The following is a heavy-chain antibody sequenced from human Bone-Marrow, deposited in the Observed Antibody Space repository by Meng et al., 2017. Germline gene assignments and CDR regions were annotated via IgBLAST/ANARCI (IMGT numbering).Heavy chain of an antibody. CDR1: GGSISSGGYY. Sequence: GRLQESGPGLVKPSQTLSLTCTVSGGSISSGGYYWSWIRQHPGKGLEWIGYIYYNGSTYYNPSLKSRVTISVDTSKNQFSLKLSSVTAADTAVYYCARGTYYYDSSGYYFDYWGQGTLVTVSS. CDR3: ARGTYYYDSSGYYFDY. J-gene: IGHJ4*02. CDR2: IYYNGST. V-gene: IGHV4-31*03. D-gene: IGHD3-22*01.